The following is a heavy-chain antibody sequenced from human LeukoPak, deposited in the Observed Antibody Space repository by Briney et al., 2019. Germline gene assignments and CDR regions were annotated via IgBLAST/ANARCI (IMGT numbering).Heavy chain of an antibody. D-gene: IGHD2-2*02. CDR2: IYYSGST. CDR3: ARDIVVVPAAIWWFDP. CDR1: GGSISSSSYY. V-gene: IGHV4-39*02. J-gene: IGHJ5*02. Sequence: SETLSLTCTVSGGSISSSSYYWGWIRQPPGKGLEWIGRIYYSGSTYYNPSLKSRVTISVDTSKNQFSLKLSSVTAADTAVYYCARDIVVVPAAIWWFDPWGQGTLVTVSS.